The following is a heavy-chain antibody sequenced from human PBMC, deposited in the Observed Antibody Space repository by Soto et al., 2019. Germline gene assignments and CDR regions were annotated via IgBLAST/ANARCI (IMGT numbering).Heavy chain of an antibody. CDR3: ARERGGVYSYGPEGRWKHDP. CDR2: IIPIFGTA. V-gene: IGHV1-69*13. D-gene: IGHD5-18*01. CDR1: GGTFSSYA. J-gene: IGHJ5*02. Sequence: SVKVSCKASGGTFSSYAISWVRQAPGQGLEWMGGIIPIFGTANYAQKFQGRVTITADESASTAYMELSSLRSEDTAVYYCARERGGVYSYGPEGRWKHDPWGQGTLVTVSS.